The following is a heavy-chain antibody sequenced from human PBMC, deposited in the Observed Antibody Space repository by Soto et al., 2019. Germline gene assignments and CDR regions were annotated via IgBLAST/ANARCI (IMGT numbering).Heavy chain of an antibody. D-gene: IGHD5-12*01. CDR2: INHSGST. Sequence: QVQLQQWGAGLLKPSETLSLTCAVYGGSFSGYYWSWIRQPPGKGLEWIGEINHSGSTNYNPSLKRRGTISVDTSKNQFSLKLSSVTAADTAVYYCARGRYSGYDHYWYFDLWGRGTLVTVSS. J-gene: IGHJ2*01. V-gene: IGHV4-34*01. CDR1: GGSFSGYY. CDR3: ARGRYSGYDHYWYFDL.